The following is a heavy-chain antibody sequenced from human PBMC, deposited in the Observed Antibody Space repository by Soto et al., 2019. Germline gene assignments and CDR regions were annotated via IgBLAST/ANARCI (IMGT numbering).Heavy chain of an antibody. CDR2: IGPESGAT. CDR1: GYTFTGHY. CDR3: GRGRSGQIVVFY. Sequence: ASVKVSCKASGYTFTGHYIHWVRQAPEQGPEWMGEIGPESGATRYAQRFQGRVTMTRDMSITTVYMELNNLSPDDTAVYFCGRGRSGQIVVFYWGQGTPVTVSS. J-gene: IGHJ4*02. D-gene: IGHD1-26*01. V-gene: IGHV1-2*02.